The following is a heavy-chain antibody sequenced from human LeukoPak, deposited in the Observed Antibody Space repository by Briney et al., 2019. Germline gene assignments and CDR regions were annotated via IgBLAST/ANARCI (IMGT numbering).Heavy chain of an antibody. CDR2: ISYDGSNK. Sequence: PGRSLRLSCAASGFTFSSYGMHLVRQAPGKGLEWVAVISYDGSNKYYADSVKGRFTISRDNSKNTLYLQMNSLRAEDTAVYYCAKDLRRYCSSTSCSSPDFWGQGTLVTVSS. CDR3: AKDLRRYCSSTSCSSPDF. J-gene: IGHJ4*02. CDR1: GFTFSSYG. D-gene: IGHD2-2*01. V-gene: IGHV3-30*18.